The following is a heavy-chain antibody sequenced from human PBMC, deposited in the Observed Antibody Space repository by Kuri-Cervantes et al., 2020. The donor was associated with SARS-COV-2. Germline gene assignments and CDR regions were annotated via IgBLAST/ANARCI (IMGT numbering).Heavy chain of an antibody. V-gene: IGHV4-39*07. D-gene: IGHD2-15*01. Sequence: SETLSLTCTVSGGSISSSSYYWGWIRQPPGKGLEWIGSIYYSGSTYYNPSLKSRVTISVDTSKNQFSLKLSSVTAADTAVYYCAKVLVVVAAYDAFDIWGQGTMVTVSS. CDR1: GGSISSSSYY. CDR2: IYYSGST. J-gene: IGHJ3*02. CDR3: AKVLVVVAAYDAFDI.